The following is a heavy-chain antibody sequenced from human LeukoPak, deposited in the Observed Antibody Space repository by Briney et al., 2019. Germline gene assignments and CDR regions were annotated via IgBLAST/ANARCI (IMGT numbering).Heavy chain of an antibody. V-gene: IGHV3-23*01. CDR1: GFTFSSYA. Sequence: GGSLRLTCAASGFTFSSYAMSWVRQAPGKGLEWVSAISGSGGSTYYADSVKGRFTISRDNSKNTLYLQMNSLRAEDTAVYYCAKSPSMDTAMVLFDYWGQGTLVTVSS. D-gene: IGHD5-18*01. CDR3: AKSPSMDTAMVLFDY. J-gene: IGHJ4*02. CDR2: ISGSGGST.